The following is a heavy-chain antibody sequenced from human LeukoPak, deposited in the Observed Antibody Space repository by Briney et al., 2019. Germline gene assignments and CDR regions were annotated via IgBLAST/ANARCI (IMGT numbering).Heavy chain of an antibody. D-gene: IGHD6-13*01. CDR3: AHPTEYSSSWYGNWFDP. V-gene: IGHV3-23*01. J-gene: IGHJ5*02. Sequence: GGSLRLSCAASGFTFSSYAMSWIRQAPGKGLEWVSAISGSGGSTYYADSLKGRFTISRDNSKNTLYLQMNSLRAEDTAVYYCAHPTEYSSSWYGNWFDPWGQGTLVTVSS. CDR2: ISGSGGST. CDR1: GFTFSSYA.